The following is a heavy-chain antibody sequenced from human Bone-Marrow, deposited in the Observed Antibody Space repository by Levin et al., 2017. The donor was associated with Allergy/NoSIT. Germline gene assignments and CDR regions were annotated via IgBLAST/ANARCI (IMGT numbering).Heavy chain of an antibody. CDR1: FSPFLLSF. V-gene: IGHV3-30*18. Sequence: PGVSLLLSFSSSFSPFLLSFLPFFLPSPFPFLSFVAVLSYDGSNRYYADSVKGRFTISRDNSKNTLYLQMNSLRAEDTAVYYCAKDPTYYGSGSQYYGRILGAREWGYWGQGTLVTVSS. CDR2: LSYDGSNR. CDR3: AKDPTYYGSGSQYYGRILGAREWGY. D-gene: IGHD3-10*01. J-gene: IGHJ4*02.